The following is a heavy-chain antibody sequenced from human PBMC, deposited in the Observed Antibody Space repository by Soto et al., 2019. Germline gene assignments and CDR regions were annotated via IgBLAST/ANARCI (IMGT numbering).Heavy chain of an antibody. CDR2: ISAYNGNT. J-gene: IGHJ3*02. D-gene: IGHD4-17*01. Sequence: ASVKVSCKASGYTFTSYGISWVRQAPRQGLEWMGWISAYNGNTNYAQKLQGRVTMTTDTSTSTAYMELRSLRSDDTAVYYCARDLADYGDYGDAFDIWGQGTMVTVSS. V-gene: IGHV1-18*01. CDR3: ARDLADYGDYGDAFDI. CDR1: GYTFTSYG.